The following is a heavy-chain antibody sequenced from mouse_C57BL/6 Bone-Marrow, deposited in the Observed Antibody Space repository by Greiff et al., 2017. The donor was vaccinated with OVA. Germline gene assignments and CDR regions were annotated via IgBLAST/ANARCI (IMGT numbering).Heavy chain of an antibody. J-gene: IGHJ2*01. V-gene: IGHV1-18*01. Sequence: EVMLVESGPELVKPGASVKIPCKASGYTFTDYNMDWVKQSHGKSLEWIGDINPNNGGTIYNQKFKGKATLTVDKSSSTAYMELRSLTSEDTAVYYDARNYYGSSCYFDDWGTGTTLTVSS. CDR2: INPNNGGT. CDR1: GYTFTDYN. D-gene: IGHD1-1*01. CDR3: ARNYYGSSCYFDD.